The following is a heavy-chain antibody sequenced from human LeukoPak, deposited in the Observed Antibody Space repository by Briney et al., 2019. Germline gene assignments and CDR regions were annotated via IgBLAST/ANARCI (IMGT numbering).Heavy chain of an antibody. J-gene: IGHJ4*02. CDR1: TFTFSNYG. CDR3: AVTRGSSWYFDY. V-gene: IGHV3-23*01. Sequence: GRSLRLSSAPSTFTFSNYGMSWVRQAPGKVLEWISFISSSGGGKYYADPVKVRFTLSRDNCKDTLYLQMISPGAEDTDVYYCAVTRGSSWYFDYWGQGTLVTVSS. D-gene: IGHD6-13*01. CDR2: ISSSGGGK.